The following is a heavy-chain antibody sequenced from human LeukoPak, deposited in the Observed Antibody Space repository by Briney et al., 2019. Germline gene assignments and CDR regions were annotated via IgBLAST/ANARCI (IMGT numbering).Heavy chain of an antibody. V-gene: IGHV1-2*02. Sequence: ASVRVSCKASGYSLSDNYLHWVRQAPGQRLEWMAWINPRNGETKSAPRFQGRVTLTRDTSITTAYMELSRLRPDDTAVYYCARSQFRTTNSGAWGFQPWGQGTLVTVSS. CDR3: ARSQFRTTNSGAWGFQP. CDR1: GYSLSDNY. CDR2: INPRNGET. D-gene: IGHD3-16*01. J-gene: IGHJ1*01.